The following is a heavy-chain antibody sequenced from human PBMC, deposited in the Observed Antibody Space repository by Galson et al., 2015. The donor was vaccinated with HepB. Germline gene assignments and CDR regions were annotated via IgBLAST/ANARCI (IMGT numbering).Heavy chain of an antibody. Sequence: SVKVSCKASGYSFNSHAINWVRQAPGQGLEWMGWIHTRSGSPTFAPGFTGRFVFSLDASVSTAYLQINSLKVEDTAVYYCAREMVGQELSAFNIWGQGTMVTVSS. CDR1: GYSFNSHA. CDR3: AREMVGQELSAFNI. CDR2: IHTRSGSP. J-gene: IGHJ3*02. D-gene: IGHD6-13*01. V-gene: IGHV7-4-1*02.